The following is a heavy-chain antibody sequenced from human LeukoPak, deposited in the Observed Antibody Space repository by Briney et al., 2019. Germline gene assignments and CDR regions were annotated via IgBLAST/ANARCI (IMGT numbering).Heavy chain of an antibody. J-gene: IGHJ3*02. CDR1: GGTFSSYA. V-gene: IGHV1-69*05. Sequence: SVKVSCKASGGTFSSYAISWVRQAPGQGLEWMGGVIPIFGTANYAQKFQGRVTITTDESTSTAYMELSSLRSEDTAVYYCARDGIAAPEGAFDIWGQGTMVTVSS. CDR3: ARDGIAAPEGAFDI. CDR2: VIPIFGTA. D-gene: IGHD6-6*01.